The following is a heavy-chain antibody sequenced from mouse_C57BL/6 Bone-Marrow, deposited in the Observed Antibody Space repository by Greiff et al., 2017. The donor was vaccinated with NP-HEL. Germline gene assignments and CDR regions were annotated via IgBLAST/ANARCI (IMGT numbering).Heavy chain of an antibody. CDR2: IDPENGDT. V-gene: IGHV14-4*01. CDR3: TTTDYGRFAY. Sequence: VQLKESGAELVRPGASVKLSCTASGFNIKDDSMHWVKQRPEQGLEWIGWIDPENGDTEYASKFQGKATITADTSSNTAYLQLSSLTSEDTAVYYCTTTDYGRFAYWGQGTLVTVSA. D-gene: IGHD2-4*01. CDR1: GFNIKDDS. J-gene: IGHJ3*01.